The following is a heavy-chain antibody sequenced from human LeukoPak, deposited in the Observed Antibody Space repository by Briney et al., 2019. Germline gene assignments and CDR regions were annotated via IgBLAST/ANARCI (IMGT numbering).Heavy chain of an antibody. D-gene: IGHD3-10*01. J-gene: IGHJ4*02. CDR1: GFTFSSYE. CDR2: ISGSGGST. Sequence: GGSLRLSCAASGFTFSSYEMNWVRQAPGKGLEWVSAISGSGGSTYYADSVKGRFTISRDNSKNTLYLQMNSLRAEDTAVYYCAKGSGSGYYGSGSSNSYFDYWGQGTLVTVSS. V-gene: IGHV3-23*01. CDR3: AKGSGSGYYGSGSSNSYFDY.